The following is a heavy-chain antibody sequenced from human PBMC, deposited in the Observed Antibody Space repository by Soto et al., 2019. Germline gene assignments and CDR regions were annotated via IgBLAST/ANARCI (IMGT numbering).Heavy chain of an antibody. D-gene: IGHD3-22*01. CDR2: IYSGGST. J-gene: IGHJ1*01. Sequence: EVQLVESGGGLIQPGGSLRLSFAASGFPVSSNYMSWVRQAPGKGLEWVSVIYSGGSTYYADSVKGRFTISRDNSKNTLYLQMNSLRAEDTAVYYCARDRVESGYPEYFQHWGQGTLVTVSS. CDR1: GFPVSSNY. CDR3: ARDRVESGYPEYFQH. V-gene: IGHV3-53*01.